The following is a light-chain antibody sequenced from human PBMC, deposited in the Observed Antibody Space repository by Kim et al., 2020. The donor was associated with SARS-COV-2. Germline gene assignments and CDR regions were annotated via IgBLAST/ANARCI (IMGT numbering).Light chain of an antibody. CDR1: KIGSKS. Sequence: VGPGKTYRMTCAVIKIGSKSVPWSQPKPGQSPVLVIYYDSDRPSGIPERFSGSNYGNTATLTISRVEAGDEADYYCQVWDSSSDGVFGGGTQLTVL. J-gene: IGLJ2*01. V-gene: IGLV3-21*04. CDR3: QVWDSSSDGV. CDR2: YDS.